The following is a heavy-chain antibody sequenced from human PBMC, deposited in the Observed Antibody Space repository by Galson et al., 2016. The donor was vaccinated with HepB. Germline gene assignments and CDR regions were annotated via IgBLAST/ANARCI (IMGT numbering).Heavy chain of an antibody. V-gene: IGHV3-30*04. CDR2: ISYDGKNQ. Sequence: SLRLSCAASGFSFSSHPMHWVRQAPGKGLEWVAAISYDGKNQYYADSVKGRFTISRDNSKNTLALQMNSPRDADTAVYYCARGSGDKGANFDFWGQGALVTVSS. CDR3: ARGSGDKGANFDF. J-gene: IGHJ4*02. CDR1: GFSFSSHP. D-gene: IGHD1-26*01.